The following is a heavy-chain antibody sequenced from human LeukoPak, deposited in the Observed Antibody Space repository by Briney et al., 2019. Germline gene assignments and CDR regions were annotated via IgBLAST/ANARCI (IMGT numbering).Heavy chain of an antibody. V-gene: IGHV3-48*01. CDR3: ARERGYSYGYSDY. J-gene: IGHJ4*02. CDR1: GFTFSGFS. CDR2: ISSSSSTI. Sequence: GGSLRLSCAASGFTFSGFSMNWVRQAPGKGLEWVSYISSSSSTIYYADSVKGRFTISRDNAKNSLYLQMNSLRAEDTAVYYCARERGYSYGYSDYWGRGTLVTVSS. D-gene: IGHD5-18*01.